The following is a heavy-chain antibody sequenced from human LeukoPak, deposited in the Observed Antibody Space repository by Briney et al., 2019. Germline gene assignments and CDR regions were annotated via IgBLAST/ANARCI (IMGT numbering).Heavy chain of an antibody. Sequence: ASVKVSCKASGYSFTGYYIHWVRQAPGQGLEWMGWINPIGGGTNYAQKFQGRVTMTRDTSITTDYMEMSSMRSDDTAVYYCARDNGRGYPVYFGYWGQGTLVTVSS. V-gene: IGHV1-2*02. CDR1: GYSFTGYY. CDR2: INPIGGGT. D-gene: IGHD3-22*01. J-gene: IGHJ4*02. CDR3: ARDNGRGYPVYFGY.